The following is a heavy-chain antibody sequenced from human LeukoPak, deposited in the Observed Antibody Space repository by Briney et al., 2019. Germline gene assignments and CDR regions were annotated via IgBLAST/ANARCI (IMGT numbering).Heavy chain of an antibody. CDR3: ARVICSGGSCRFDY. V-gene: IGHV4-39*07. CDR1: GGSINSSSYY. Sequence: PSETLSLTCTVSGGSINSSSYYWGWIRQPPGKGLEWIGRIYTSGSTNYNPSLKSRVTMSVDTSKNKFSLKLSSVTAADTAVYYCARVICSGGSCRFDYWGQGTLVTVSS. CDR2: IYTSGST. D-gene: IGHD2-15*01. J-gene: IGHJ4*02.